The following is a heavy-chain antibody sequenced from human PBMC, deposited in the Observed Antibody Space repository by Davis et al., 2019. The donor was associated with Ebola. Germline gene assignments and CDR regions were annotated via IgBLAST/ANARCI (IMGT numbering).Heavy chain of an antibody. V-gene: IGHV4-34*01. J-gene: IGHJ6*03. CDR3: ARAFSGDWGYYYMDV. Sequence: PSETLSLTCAVYGGSFSGYYWSWIRQPPGKGLEWIGEINHSGSTNYNPSLKSRVTISVDTSKNQFSLKLSSVTAADTAVYYCARAFSGDWGYYYMDVWGQGTTVTVSS. CDR1: GGSFSGYY. D-gene: IGHD2-21*01. CDR2: INHSGST.